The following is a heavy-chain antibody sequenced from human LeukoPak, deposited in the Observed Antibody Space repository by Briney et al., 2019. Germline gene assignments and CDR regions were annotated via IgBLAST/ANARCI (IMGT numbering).Heavy chain of an antibody. V-gene: IGHV1-2*02. Sequence: ASVKVSCKASGYTFTGYYMHWVRQAPGQGLEWMGWINPNSGGTNYAQKFQGRVTMTRDTSISTAYMELSRLRSDDTAVYYCARENPENIVVVVAATTEGHYFDYWGQGTLVTVSS. CDR3: ARENPENIVVVVAATTEGHYFDY. J-gene: IGHJ4*02. D-gene: IGHD2-15*01. CDR1: GYTFTGYY. CDR2: INPNSGGT.